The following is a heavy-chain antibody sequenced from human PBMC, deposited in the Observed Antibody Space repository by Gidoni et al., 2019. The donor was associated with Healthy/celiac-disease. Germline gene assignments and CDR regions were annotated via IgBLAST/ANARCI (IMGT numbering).Heavy chain of an antibody. V-gene: IGHV4-59*01. D-gene: IGHD6-19*01. CDR1: GGSISSYY. CDR2: IYYSGST. CDR3: ARSWVAGTWFDY. Sequence: QVQLQESGPGLVKPSETLSLTCNFTGGSISSYYWSWIRQPPGKGLEWIGYIYYSGSTNYNPSLKSRVTISVDTSKNQFSLKLSSVTAADTAVYYCARSWVAGTWFDYWGQGTLVTVSS. J-gene: IGHJ4*02.